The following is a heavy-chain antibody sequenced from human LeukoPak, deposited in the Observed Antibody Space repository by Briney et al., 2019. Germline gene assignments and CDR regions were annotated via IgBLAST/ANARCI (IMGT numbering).Heavy chain of an antibody. D-gene: IGHD6-19*01. CDR1: GGSISGRY. V-gene: IGHV4-59*08. J-gene: IGHJ4*02. CDR2: WRYDGNP. CDR3: VVTQKWLAFDY. Sequence: PSETLSLTCAVSGGSISGRYWCWIRQPPGKGLEWIANWRYDGNPNYTPSLESRATISLDTSKNQFSLRLTSVTAADTAVYYCVVTQKWLAFDYWGQGILVTVSS.